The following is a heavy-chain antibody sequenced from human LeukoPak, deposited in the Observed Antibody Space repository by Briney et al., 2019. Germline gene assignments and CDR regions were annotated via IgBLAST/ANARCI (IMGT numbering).Heavy chain of an antibody. Sequence: SQTLSLTCAISGDSVSSNSAAWNWIRQSPSRGLEWLGRTYYRSKWYNDYAVSVKSRITINPDTSKNQFSLKLSSVTAADTAVYYCASGLSDYDSSGYYGYWGQGTLVTVSS. CDR2: TYYRSKWYN. J-gene: IGHJ4*02. V-gene: IGHV6-1*01. CDR3: ASGLSDYDSSGYYGY. D-gene: IGHD3-22*01. CDR1: GDSVSSNSAA.